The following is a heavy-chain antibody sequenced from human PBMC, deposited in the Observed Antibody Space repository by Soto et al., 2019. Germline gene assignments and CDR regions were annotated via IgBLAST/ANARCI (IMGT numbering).Heavy chain of an antibody. D-gene: IGHD1-20*01. V-gene: IGHV6-1*01. CDR3: ARSYNAAFDF. Sequence: SQTLSLTCAISGDTVSSSIVGWNWIRQSPSRGPEWLGRTYYRSKWYSDYAESVRSRIVINTDTSMNQFSLQLNSVTPEDTAVYYCARSYNAAFDFWGQGTLVTVSS. J-gene: IGHJ4*02. CDR1: GDTVSSSIVG. CDR2: TYYRSKWYS.